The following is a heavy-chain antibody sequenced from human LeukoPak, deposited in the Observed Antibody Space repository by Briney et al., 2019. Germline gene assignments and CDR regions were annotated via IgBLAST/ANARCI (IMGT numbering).Heavy chain of an antibody. CDR3: ARNNADGEGRFGD. J-gene: IGHJ4*02. CDR2: INTNSGNP. V-gene: IGHV7-4-1*02. CDR1: GYSFTKYD. D-gene: IGHD3-10*01. Sequence: ASVKVSCKASGYSFTKYDMNWVRQAPGQGLEWMGWINTNSGNPTYAQGFTGRFVFSLDTSVSTAYLQINSLKAEGTAVYYCARNNADGEGRFGDCGQGTLVTVSS.